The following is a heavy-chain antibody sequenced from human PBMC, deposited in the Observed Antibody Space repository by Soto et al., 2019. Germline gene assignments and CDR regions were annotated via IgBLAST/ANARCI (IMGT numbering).Heavy chain of an antibody. CDR1: GFTFSSYA. Sequence: GGSLRLSCAASGFTFSSYAMSWVRQAPGKGLEWVSAINGSGGSTYYADSVKGRFTISRDNSKNTLYLQMNTLRAEDTAVYYCAGGGTSANYAFDIWGQGTLVTVSS. J-gene: IGHJ3*02. V-gene: IGHV3-23*01. D-gene: IGHD2-8*02. CDR3: AGGGTSANYAFDI. CDR2: INGSGGST.